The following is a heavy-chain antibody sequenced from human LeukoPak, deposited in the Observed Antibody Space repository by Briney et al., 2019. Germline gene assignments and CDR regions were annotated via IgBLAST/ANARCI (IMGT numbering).Heavy chain of an antibody. CDR3: ATGIAAAGYYYYYMDV. CDR1: GGTFSSYA. V-gene: IGHV1-69*05. J-gene: IGHJ6*03. Sequence: ASVKVSCKASGGTFSSYAISWVRQAPGQGLEWMGGIIPIFGTANYAQKFQGRVTITTDESTSTAYMELSSLRSEDTAVYYCATGIAAAGYYYYYMDVWGKGTTVTVSS. D-gene: IGHD6-13*01. CDR2: IIPIFGTA.